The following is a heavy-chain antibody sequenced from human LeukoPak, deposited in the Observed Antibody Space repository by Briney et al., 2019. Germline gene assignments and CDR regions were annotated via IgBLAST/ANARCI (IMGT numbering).Heavy chain of an antibody. V-gene: IGHV4-34*01. J-gene: IGHJ4*02. Sequence: SETLSLTCAVYGGSFSGYYWSWIRQPPGKGLEWIGEINHSGSTNYNPSLKSRVTISVDTSKNQFSLKLSSVTAADTAVYYCARGANYDILTGYYKGPSDFDYWGQGTLVTVSS. D-gene: IGHD3-9*01. CDR3: ARGANYDILTGYYKGPSDFDY. CDR2: INHSGST. CDR1: GGSFSGYY.